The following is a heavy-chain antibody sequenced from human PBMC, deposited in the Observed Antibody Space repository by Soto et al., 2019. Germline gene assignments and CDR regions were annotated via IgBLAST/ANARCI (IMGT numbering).Heavy chain of an antibody. CDR3: ARAENERAGIYRPPDY. D-gene: IGHD5-12*01. Sequence: QVQLQESGPGLVKPSQTLSLTCTVSGASITSGGYYWSWIRQHPGKGLAWIGYIYYSVSTYYNPSLKSRVIISVDTSKNQFSLNLSSVSAADTAVYYCARAENERAGIYRPPDYWGQGTLVTVSS. J-gene: IGHJ4*02. V-gene: IGHV4-31*03. CDR1: GASITSGGYY. CDR2: IYYSVST.